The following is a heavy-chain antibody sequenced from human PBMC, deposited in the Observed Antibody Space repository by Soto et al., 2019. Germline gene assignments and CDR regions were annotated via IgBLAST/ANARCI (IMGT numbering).Heavy chain of an antibody. D-gene: IGHD3-16*02. CDR3: ARGLVRDDYVWGSYHPFDY. Sequence: ASVKVSCKASGGTFSSYAISWVRQAPGQGLEWMGGIIPIFGTANYAQKFQGRVTITADESTSTAYVELSSLRSEDTAVYYCARGLVRDDYVWGSYHPFDYWGQGTLVTVSS. V-gene: IGHV1-69*13. J-gene: IGHJ4*02. CDR1: GGTFSSYA. CDR2: IIPIFGTA.